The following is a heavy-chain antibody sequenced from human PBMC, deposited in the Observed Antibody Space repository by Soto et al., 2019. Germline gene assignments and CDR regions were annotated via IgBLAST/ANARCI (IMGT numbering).Heavy chain of an antibody. D-gene: IGHD4-4*01. CDR3: VRVSNLYYYIGMVV. J-gene: IGHJ6*02. Sequence: APVKVSCKASGYTFTGYYMHCVRQAPGQGLEWMGWINPNSGGTNYAQKFQGWVTMTRDTSISTAYMELSRLRSDDTAVYYCVRVSNLYYYIGMVVWGQGTTVTVS. V-gene: IGHV1-2*04. CDR2: INPNSGGT. CDR1: GYTFTGYY.